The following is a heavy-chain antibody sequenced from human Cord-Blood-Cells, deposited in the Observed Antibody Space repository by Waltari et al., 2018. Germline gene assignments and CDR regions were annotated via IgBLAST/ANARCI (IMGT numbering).Heavy chain of an antibody. CDR1: VGTFRSYA. D-gene: IGHD2-2*02. CDR2: SFPILGIA. CDR3: AREDGQVVPAAIEYYFDY. V-gene: IGHV1-69*09. J-gene: IGHJ4*02. Sequence: QVQLVQSGAEVKTPGSSVKVSCKASVGTFRSYAISWVRPATVKGLEWMGRSFPILGIANYAQKFQGRVTITADKSTSTAYMELSSLRSEDTAVYYCAREDGQVVPAAIEYYFDYWGQGTLVTVSS.